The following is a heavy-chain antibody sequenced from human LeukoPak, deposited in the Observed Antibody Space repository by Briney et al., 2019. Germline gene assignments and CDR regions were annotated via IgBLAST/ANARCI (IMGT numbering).Heavy chain of an antibody. CDR1: GLTFSREW. CDR2: INNDGSGT. D-gene: IGHD2-21*01. CDR3: TRVYGPVMNEYFQL. Sequence: PGGSLRLSCEASGLTFSREWMHWVRQAPGKGLVWVSRINNDGSGTTYADSVKGRFTISRDNAKNTLYLQMNSLRAEDTAVYYCTRVYGPVMNEYFQLWGQGTLVTVSS. J-gene: IGHJ1*01. V-gene: IGHV3-74*03.